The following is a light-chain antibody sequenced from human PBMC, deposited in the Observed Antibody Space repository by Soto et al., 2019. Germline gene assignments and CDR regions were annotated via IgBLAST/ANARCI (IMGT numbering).Light chain of an antibody. V-gene: IGKV3-20*01. CDR2: GAS. CDR3: QQYFSSGT. J-gene: IGKJ1*01. Sequence: IVLTQSPGTLCLCPGSRATLSFMSSQSVSNNYLAWYQQKPGQAPRLLIYGASNRATGIPDRFSGSGSGTDFTLTFSSLEPEDFPVYYSQQYFSSGTFAQGTKVDI. CDR1: QSVSNNY.